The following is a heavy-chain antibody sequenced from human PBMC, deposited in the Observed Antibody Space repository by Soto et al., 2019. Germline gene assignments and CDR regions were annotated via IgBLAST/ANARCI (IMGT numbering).Heavy chain of an antibody. Sequence: PSQTLSLTCAISGDSVSSNSAAWNWIRLSPSRRLEWLARTYYRSRWYNDYAVSVRSRITVNPDTSKNQFSLQLTSVTPEDTAVYYCAGTSSHQWYYMDVWGKGTTVTLSS. CDR3: AGTSSHQWYYMDV. CDR1: GDSVSSNSAA. V-gene: IGHV6-1*01. D-gene: IGHD1-7*01. CDR2: TYYRSRWYN. J-gene: IGHJ6*03.